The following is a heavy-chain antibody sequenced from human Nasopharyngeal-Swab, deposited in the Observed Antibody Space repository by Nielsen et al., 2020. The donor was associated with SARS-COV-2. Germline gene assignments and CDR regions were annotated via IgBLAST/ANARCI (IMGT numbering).Heavy chain of an antibody. CDR3: ARGSPTVDY. CDR1: GGSVSSGSYY. Sequence: SETLSLTCTVSGGSVSSGSYYWSWIRQPPGKGLEWIGYIYYSGSTNYNPSLKSRVTISVDTSKNQFSLKLSSVTAADTAVYYCARGSPTVDYWGQGTLVTVSS. V-gene: IGHV4-61*01. CDR2: IYYSGST. J-gene: IGHJ4*02.